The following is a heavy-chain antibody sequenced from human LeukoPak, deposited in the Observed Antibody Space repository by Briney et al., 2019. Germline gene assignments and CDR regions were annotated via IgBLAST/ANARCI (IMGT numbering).Heavy chain of an antibody. CDR2: ISGSGGST. D-gene: IGHD3-3*02. J-gene: IGHJ4*02. CDR1: GFTCSDYS. CDR3: ARGIRTVAHYFDY. Sequence: KTGGSLRLSCAASGFTCSDYSMNWVRQAPGKGLEWVSAISGSGGSTYYADSVKGRFTISRDNAKNSLYLQMNSLRAEDTAVYYCARGIRTVAHYFDYWGQGTLVTVSS. V-gene: IGHV3-21*01.